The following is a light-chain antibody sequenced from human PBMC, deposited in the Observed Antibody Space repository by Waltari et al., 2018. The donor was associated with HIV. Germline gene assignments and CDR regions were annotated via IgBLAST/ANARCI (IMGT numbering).Light chain of an antibody. Sequence: EIVMTQSPATLSVSPGERATLSCRASQCVSSNLAWYQQKPGQAPRLLIYGASTRATGIPARISGSGSGTEFTLTISSLQSEDFAVYYCQQYNNWPGTFGQGTKLGIK. CDR1: QCVSSN. J-gene: IGKJ2*01. V-gene: IGKV3-15*01. CDR3: QQYNNWPGT. CDR2: GAS.